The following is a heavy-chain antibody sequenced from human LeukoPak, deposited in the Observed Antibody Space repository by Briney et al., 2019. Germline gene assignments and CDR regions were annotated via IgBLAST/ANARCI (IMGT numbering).Heavy chain of an antibody. CDR3: ARVLRFLEWFASNWYFDL. CDR2: ISSSGSTI. D-gene: IGHD3-3*01. V-gene: IGHV3-48*03. Sequence: GGSLKLSCAASGFDFSGFYMHWVRQAPGKGLEWVSYISSSGSTIYYADSVKGRFTISRDNAKNSLYLQMNSLRAEDTAVYYCARVLRFLEWFASNWYFDLWGRGTLVTVSS. J-gene: IGHJ2*01. CDR1: GFDFSGFY.